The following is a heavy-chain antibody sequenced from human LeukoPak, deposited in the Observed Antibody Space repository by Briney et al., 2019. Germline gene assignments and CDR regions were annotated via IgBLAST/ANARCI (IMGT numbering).Heavy chain of an antibody. D-gene: IGHD3-3*02. CDR3: ARGELDGMDV. Sequence: GRSLRLSCTASGFIFSSYGMHWVRKAPGKGLEWVAVIWYDGSNEYYADSVKGRFTISRDNSKKTLYLQMNSLRAEDTSVYYCARGELDGMDVWGQGTTVTISS. CDR2: IWYDGSNE. V-gene: IGHV3-33*01. CDR1: GFIFSSYG. J-gene: IGHJ6*02.